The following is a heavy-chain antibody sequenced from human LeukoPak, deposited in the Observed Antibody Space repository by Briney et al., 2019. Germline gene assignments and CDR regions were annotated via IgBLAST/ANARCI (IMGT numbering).Heavy chain of an antibody. Sequence: GGSLRLSCAASGFTFSSYWMSWVRQAPGKGLEWVSSISGSSTRTYYADSVKGRFTVSRDNPKNTLYLQMNSLRAEDTAVYYCAKQRDYYDSSGYYRGYYFDYWGQGTLVTVSS. CDR2: ISGSSTRT. CDR1: GFTFSSYW. V-gene: IGHV3-23*01. CDR3: AKQRDYYDSSGYYRGYYFDY. D-gene: IGHD3-22*01. J-gene: IGHJ4*02.